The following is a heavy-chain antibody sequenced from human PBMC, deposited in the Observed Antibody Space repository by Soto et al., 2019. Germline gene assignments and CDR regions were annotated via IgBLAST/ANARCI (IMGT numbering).Heavy chain of an antibody. J-gene: IGHJ4*02. CDR1: GFTFSSYS. V-gene: IGHV3-21*01. D-gene: IGHD3-16*02. Sequence: PGGSLRLSCAASGFTFSSYSMNWVRQAPGKGLEWVSSISSSSSYIYYADSVKGRFTISRDNAKNSLYLQMNSLRAEDTAVYYSARRYDYIWGSYRKSNYFDYWGQGTLVTVSS. CDR2: ISSSSSYI. CDR3: ARRYDYIWGSYRKSNYFDY.